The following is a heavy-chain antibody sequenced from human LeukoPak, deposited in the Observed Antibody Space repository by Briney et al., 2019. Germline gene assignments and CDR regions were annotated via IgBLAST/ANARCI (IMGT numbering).Heavy chain of an antibody. Sequence: GGSLRLSCAASGFTFSSYSMNWVCQAPGQGLEWVSCISSSSSYIYYADSVKGRFTISRDNAKNSLYLQMNSLRAEDTAVYYCARDALSPYDSSGRSDYWGRGTLVTVSS. V-gene: IGHV3-21*01. CDR3: ARDALSPYDSSGRSDY. D-gene: IGHD3-22*01. CDR1: GFTFSSYS. CDR2: ISSSSSYI. J-gene: IGHJ4*02.